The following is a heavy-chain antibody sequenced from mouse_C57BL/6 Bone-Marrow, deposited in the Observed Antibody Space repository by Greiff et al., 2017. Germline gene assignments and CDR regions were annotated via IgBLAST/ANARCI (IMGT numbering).Heavy chain of an antibody. Sequence: QVQLQQPGAELVKPGASVKVSCKASGYTFTSYWMHWVKQRPGQGLEWIGRIHPSDSDTNYTQKFKGKATLTVDKSSSTAYMQLSSLTSEDSAVYYCAISDYDGSSDEAYWGQGTLVTVSA. CDR1: GYTFTSYW. CDR3: AISDYDGSSDEAY. D-gene: IGHD1-1*01. J-gene: IGHJ3*01. V-gene: IGHV1-74*01. CDR2: IHPSDSDT.